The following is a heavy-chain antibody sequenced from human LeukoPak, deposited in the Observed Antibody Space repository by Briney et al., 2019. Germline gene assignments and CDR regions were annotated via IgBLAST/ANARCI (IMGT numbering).Heavy chain of an antibody. CDR1: GGTFSSYA. CDR3: ARVQGSSGWYYFDY. CDR2: IIPIFGTA. D-gene: IGHD6-19*01. Sequence: SVKVSCMASGGTFSSYAISWVRQAPGQGLEWMGGIIPIFGTANYAQKFQGRATITADESTSTAYMELSSLRSEDTAVYYCARVQGSSGWYYFDYWGQGTLVTVSS. J-gene: IGHJ4*02. V-gene: IGHV1-69*13.